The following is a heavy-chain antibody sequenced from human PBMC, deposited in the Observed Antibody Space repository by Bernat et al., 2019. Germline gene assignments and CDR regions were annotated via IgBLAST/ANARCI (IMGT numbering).Heavy chain of an antibody. CDR1: GFTFSSYG. J-gene: IGHJ6*02. V-gene: IGHV3-33*01. CDR3: ARGPCGGDCYSEYYYYGMDV. CDR2: IWYDGSNK. Sequence: QVQLVESGGGVVQPGRSLRLSCAASGFTFSSYGMHWVRQAPGKGLEWVAVIWYDGSNKYYADSVKGRFTISRDNSKNTLYLQMNSLRAEDTAVYYCARGPCGGDCYSEYYYYGMDVWGHGTTVTVSS. D-gene: IGHD2-21*02.